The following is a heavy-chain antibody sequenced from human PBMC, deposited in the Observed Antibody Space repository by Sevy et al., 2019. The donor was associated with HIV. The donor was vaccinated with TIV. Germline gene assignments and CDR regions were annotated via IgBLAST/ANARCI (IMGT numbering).Heavy chain of an antibody. CDR2: ISRSGTTR. D-gene: IGHD2-21*02. V-gene: IGHV3-48*02. Sequence: GGSLRLSCAASGFTFSDYSLNWVRQPPGKGLEWVSYISRSGTTRNYADSVRGRFTTSRDDAKNSLYLQMSSLRDEDTAVYYCAGDETASYLPVSWGQGTLVTVSS. J-gene: IGHJ4*02. CDR3: AGDETASYLPVS. CDR1: GFTFSDYS.